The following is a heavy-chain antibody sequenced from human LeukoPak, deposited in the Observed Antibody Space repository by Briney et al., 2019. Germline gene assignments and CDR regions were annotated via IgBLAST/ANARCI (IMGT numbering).Heavy chain of an antibody. Sequence: WGSLRLSCAASGFTFSSYAMHWVRQAPGKGLEWVAVISYDGSNKYYADSVKGRFTISRDNSKNMVYLQMNSLRADDTAVYYCAKTAVVITFRFDDWGQGALVTVSS. CDR2: ISYDGSNK. CDR3: AKTAVVITFRFDD. V-gene: IGHV3-30*04. D-gene: IGHD4/OR15-4a*01. CDR1: GFTFSSYA. J-gene: IGHJ4*02.